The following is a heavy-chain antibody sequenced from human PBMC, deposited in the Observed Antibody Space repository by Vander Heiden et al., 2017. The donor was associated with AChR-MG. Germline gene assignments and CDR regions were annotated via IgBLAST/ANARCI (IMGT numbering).Heavy chain of an antibody. J-gene: IGHJ6*02. CDR3: AREGSGPYYYGMDV. V-gene: IGHV1-2*02. Sequence: QVQLVQSGAEVKKPGASVKVSCKASGYTFTGYYMHWVRQAPGQGLEWMGWINPNSGGTNYAQKVQGRVTMTRDTSISTAYMELSRLRSDDTAVYYCAREGSGPYYYGMDVWGQGTTVTVSS. CDR1: GYTFTGYY. CDR2: INPNSGGT. D-gene: IGHD2-15*01.